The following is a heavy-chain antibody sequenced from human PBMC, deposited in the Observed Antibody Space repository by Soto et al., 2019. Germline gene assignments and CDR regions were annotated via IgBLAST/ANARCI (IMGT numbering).Heavy chain of an antibody. D-gene: IGHD3-10*01. J-gene: IGHJ6*02. CDR3: ARALGGYFGSGSYMTYYYYGMDF. CDR2: INHSGST. Sequence: SETLSLTCAVYGGSFSGYYWSWIRQPPGKGLEWIGEINHSGSTNYNPSLKSRVTISVDTSKNQFSLKLSSVTAADTAVYYCARALGGYFGSGSYMTYYYYGMDFWGQGTTVTVSS. CDR1: GGSFSGYY. V-gene: IGHV4-34*01.